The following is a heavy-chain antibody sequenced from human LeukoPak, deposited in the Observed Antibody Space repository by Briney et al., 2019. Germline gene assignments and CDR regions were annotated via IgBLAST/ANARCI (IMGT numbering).Heavy chain of an antibody. CDR2: IKQDGSEK. V-gene: IGHV3-7*01. D-gene: IGHD6-13*01. CDR3: ARLGSSRAYAFDI. J-gene: IGHJ3*02. Sequence: PGGSLRLSCAASGFTFSSYWMSWVRQAPGKGLEWVANIKQDGSEKYYVDSVKGRFTISRDNAKNSLYLQMNSLRAEDTAVYYCARLGSSRAYAFDIWGQGTMVTVSS. CDR1: GFTFSSYW.